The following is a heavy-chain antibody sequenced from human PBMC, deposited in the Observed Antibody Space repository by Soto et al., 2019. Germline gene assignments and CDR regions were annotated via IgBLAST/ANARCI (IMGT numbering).Heavy chain of an antibody. CDR3: TRIRDIVVVPFDY. CDR1: GFTFGDYA. V-gene: IGHV3-49*03. CDR2: IRSKAYGATT. D-gene: IGHD2-15*01. Sequence: GGSLRLSCRASGFTFGDYAMSWFRQAPGKGLEWVAFIRSKAYGATTEYAASVKGRFTISRENSKSIVYLQMNSLKTEDTAVYYCTRIRDIVVVPFDYWGQGTLVTVSS. J-gene: IGHJ4*02.